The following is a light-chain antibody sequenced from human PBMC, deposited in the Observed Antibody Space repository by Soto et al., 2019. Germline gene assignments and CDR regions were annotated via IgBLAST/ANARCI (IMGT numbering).Light chain of an antibody. CDR3: QQYGSSPPL. J-gene: IGKJ2*01. CDR1: QSVSSSY. Sequence: EIVLTQSPGTLSLSPGERATLSCRASQSVSSSYLAWYQQKPGQAPRLLIYGASSTATGIPDRFSGSGSGTDFTLTISRLEPEDFAVYYCQQYGSSPPLLGQGTKLEIK. V-gene: IGKV3-20*01. CDR2: GAS.